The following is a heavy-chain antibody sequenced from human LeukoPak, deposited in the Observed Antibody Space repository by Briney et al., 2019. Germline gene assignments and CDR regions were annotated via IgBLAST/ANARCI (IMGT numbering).Heavy chain of an antibody. V-gene: IGHV1-69*05. CDR1: GGTFSSYA. CDR3: ARPRIQTGDDAFDI. J-gene: IGHJ3*02. Sequence: GSSVKVSCKASGGTFSSYAISWVRQAPGQGLEWMGGIIPIFGTANYAQKFQGRVTITTDESTSTAYMELSSLRSEDTAMYYCARPRIQTGDDAFDIWGQGTMVTVSS. CDR2: IIPIFGTA. D-gene: IGHD7-27*01.